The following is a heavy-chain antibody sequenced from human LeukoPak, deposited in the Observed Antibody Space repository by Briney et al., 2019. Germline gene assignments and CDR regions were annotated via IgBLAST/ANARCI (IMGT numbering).Heavy chain of an antibody. V-gene: IGHV3-7*03. CDR1: GFTFSSYW. D-gene: IGHD2-15*01. CDR2: IKQDGSEK. Sequence: GGSLRLSCAASGFTFSSYWMSWVRQAPGKGLEWVANIKQDGSEKYYVDSVKGRFTISRDNSKNTLYLQMNSLRAEDTAIYYCAKGSGGSCHSATDYWGQGTLVTVSS. J-gene: IGHJ4*02. CDR3: AKGSGGSCHSATDY.